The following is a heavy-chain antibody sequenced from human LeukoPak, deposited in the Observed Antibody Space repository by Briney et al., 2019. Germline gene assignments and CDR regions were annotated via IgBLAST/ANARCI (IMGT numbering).Heavy chain of an antibody. Sequence: GASVKVSCKASGYTFTSYGISWVRQPPGQGLEGMGWISAYNGNTNYAQKLQGRVTMTTDTSTSTAYMELRSLRSDDTAVYYCARLTTVTKRLDYWGQGTLVTVSS. D-gene: IGHD4-17*01. CDR3: ARLTTVTKRLDY. CDR1: GYTFTSYG. V-gene: IGHV1-18*01. CDR2: ISAYNGNT. J-gene: IGHJ4*02.